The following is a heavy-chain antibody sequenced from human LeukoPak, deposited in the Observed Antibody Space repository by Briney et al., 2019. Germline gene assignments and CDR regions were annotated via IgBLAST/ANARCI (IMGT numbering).Heavy chain of an antibody. J-gene: IGHJ5*02. V-gene: IGHV7-4-1*02. CDR3: ARETSGWPNWFDP. Sequence: ASVKVSCKASGGTFSSYAISWVRQAPGQGLEWMGWIDTNTGNPTYAQDFTGRFVFSFDPSVSTAYLQISSLQTEDSAVYYCARETSGWPNWFDPWGQGTLVTVSS. CDR1: GGTFSSYA. D-gene: IGHD3-22*01. CDR2: IDTNTGNP.